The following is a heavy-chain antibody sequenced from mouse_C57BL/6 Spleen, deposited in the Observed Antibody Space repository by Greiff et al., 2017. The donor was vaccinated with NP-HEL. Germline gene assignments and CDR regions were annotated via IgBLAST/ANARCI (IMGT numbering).Heavy chain of an antibody. J-gene: IGHJ2*01. D-gene: IGHD4-1*01. Sequence: VQLQQSGPGLVKPSQSLSLTCSVTGYSITSGYYWNWIRQFPGNKLEWMGYISYDGSNKYNPSLKNRISITRDTSKNQLFLKLNSVTTEDTATYYCARLTGTGRYYFDYWGQGTTLTVSS. V-gene: IGHV3-6*01. CDR1: GYSITSGYY. CDR2: ISYDGSN. CDR3: ARLTGTGRYYFDY.